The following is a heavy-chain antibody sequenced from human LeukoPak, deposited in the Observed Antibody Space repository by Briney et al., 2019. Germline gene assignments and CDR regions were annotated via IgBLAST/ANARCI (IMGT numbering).Heavy chain of an antibody. V-gene: IGHV3-23*03. CDR2: IYSGGTT. J-gene: IGHJ5*02. D-gene: IGHD3-10*01. CDR3: ARGFNRGFDP. Sequence: GGSLRLSCAASGFTFSSHTMSWVRQAPGKGLEWVSVIYSGGTTYYADSVKGRFTFSRDNSKNMLHLQMNSLRAEDTAVYYCARGFNRGFDPWGQGTLVIVSS. CDR1: GFTFSSHT.